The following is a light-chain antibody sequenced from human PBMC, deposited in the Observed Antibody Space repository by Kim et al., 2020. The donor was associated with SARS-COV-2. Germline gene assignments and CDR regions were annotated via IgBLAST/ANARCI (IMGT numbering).Light chain of an antibody. CDR2: AAS. V-gene: IGKV1-27*01. CDR1: QDISIY. J-gene: IGKJ1*01. CDR3: QKCDSAPWT. Sequence: GDRVTITCRASQDISIYLAWFQLKPGKAPKLLIYAASALQPGVPSRFSGSGSGTDFTLTVTSLQPEDVATYYCQKCDSAPWTFGQGTKVDI.